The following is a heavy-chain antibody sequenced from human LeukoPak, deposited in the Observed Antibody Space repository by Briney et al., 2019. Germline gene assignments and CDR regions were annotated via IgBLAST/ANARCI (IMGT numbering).Heavy chain of an antibody. CDR2: IGSDGGGI. V-gene: IGHV3-NL1*01. Sequence: PGGSLRLSCAASGLTFSSHWMHWVRQAPGKGLEWVSVIGSDGGGIQYADSVKGRFSISRDNSKNTLYLQMNSLRVEDTAVYYCAKYAPPTTVVTRFFDYWGQGTLVTVSS. D-gene: IGHD4-23*01. CDR3: AKYAPPTTVVTRFFDY. CDR1: GLTFSSHW. J-gene: IGHJ4*02.